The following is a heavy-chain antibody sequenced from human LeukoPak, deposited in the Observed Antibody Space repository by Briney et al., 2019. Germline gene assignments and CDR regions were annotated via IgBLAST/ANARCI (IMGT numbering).Heavy chain of an antibody. J-gene: IGHJ6*04. CDR2: ISSSGSTI. Sequence: GSLRLSCAASGFTFSSYGMNWVRQAPGKGLEWVSYISSSGSTIYYADSVKGRFTISRDNAKNSLYLQMNSLRAEDTAVYYCAELGITMIGGVWGKGTTVTISS. D-gene: IGHD3-10*02. CDR3: AELGITMIGGV. CDR1: GFTFSSYG. V-gene: IGHV3-48*04.